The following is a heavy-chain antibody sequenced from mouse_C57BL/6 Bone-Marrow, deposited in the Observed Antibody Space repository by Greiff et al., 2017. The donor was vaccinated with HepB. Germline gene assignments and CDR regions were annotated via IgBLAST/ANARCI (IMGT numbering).Heavy chain of an antibody. J-gene: IGHJ2*01. CDR3: ATNWDVYYFDY. D-gene: IGHD4-1*02. CDR2: IYPGDGDT. V-gene: IGHV1-82*01. CDR1: GYAFSSSW. Sequence: QVQLQQSGPELVKPGASVKISCKASGYAFSSSWMNWVKQRPGKGLEWIGRIYPGDGDTNYNGKFKGKATLTADKSSSTAYMQLSSLTSEDSAVYFCATNWDVYYFDYWGQGTTLTVSS.